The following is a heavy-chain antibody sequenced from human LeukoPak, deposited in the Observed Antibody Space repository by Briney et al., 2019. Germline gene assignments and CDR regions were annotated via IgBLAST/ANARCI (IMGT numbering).Heavy chain of an antibody. CDR1: GGTFSSYA. CDR2: IIPIFGTA. J-gene: IGHJ6*03. D-gene: IGHD1-20*01. Sequence: AASVKVSCKASGGTFSSYAISWVRQAPGQGPEWMGGIIPIFGTANYAQKFQGRVTITTDESTSTAYMELSSLRSEDTAVYYCARINWNPTYYYYMDVWGKGTTVTVSS. CDR3: ARINWNPTYYYYMDV. V-gene: IGHV1-69*05.